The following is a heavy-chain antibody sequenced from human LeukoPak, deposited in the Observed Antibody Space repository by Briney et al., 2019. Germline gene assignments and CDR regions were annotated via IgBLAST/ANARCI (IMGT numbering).Heavy chain of an antibody. V-gene: IGHV5-51*01. D-gene: IGHD3-10*01. CDR2: IYPGDSDT. CDR3: ARRSTYGSGTNYLFDY. CDR1: GYSFPIYW. Sequence: GESLKISCKGSGYSFPIYWIAWVRQMPEKGLEWMGIIYPGDSDTRYSPSFQGQITISADKSISTAYLQWSSLKASDTAMYYCARRSTYGSGTNYLFDYWGQGTLVTVSS. J-gene: IGHJ4*02.